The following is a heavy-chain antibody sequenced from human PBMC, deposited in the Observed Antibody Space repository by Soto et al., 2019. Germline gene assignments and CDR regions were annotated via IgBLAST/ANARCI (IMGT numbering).Heavy chain of an antibody. J-gene: IGHJ5*02. Sequence: QVQLQESGPGLVKPSGTLSLTCAVSSGSISSSNWWSWVRQPPGKGLDWIGEIYHSGSTNYNPSLKSRVTISVDKSKNQFSLKLSSVTAADTAVYYCASASIAAVGAYWFDPWGQGTLVTVSS. CDR1: SGSISSSNW. V-gene: IGHV4-4*02. CDR2: IYHSGST. D-gene: IGHD6-13*01. CDR3: ASASIAAVGAYWFDP.